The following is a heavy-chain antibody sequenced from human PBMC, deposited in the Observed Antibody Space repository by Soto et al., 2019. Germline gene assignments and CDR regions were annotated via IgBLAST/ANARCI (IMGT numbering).Heavy chain of an antibody. V-gene: IGHV3-15*07. CDR1: GFTFSNSG. Sequence: EVQLVESGGGLVKPGGSLRLSCAASGFTFSNSGMHWVRQAPGKGLEWVGRIKCKTGGGTTDYAAPVQGRFTISRDDSKNTLYMQMNSLKTEDTAVYYCTTVGAWWYGYFDYWGQGTLVTVSS. D-gene: IGHD2-15*01. CDR3: TTVGAWWYGYFDY. J-gene: IGHJ4*02. CDR2: IKCKTGGGTT.